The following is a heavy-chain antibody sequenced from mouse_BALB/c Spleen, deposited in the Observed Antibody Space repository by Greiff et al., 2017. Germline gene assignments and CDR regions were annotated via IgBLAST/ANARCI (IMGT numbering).Heavy chain of an antibody. CDR1: GFSLSRYS. J-gene: IGHJ1*01. CDR3: ARNYYGSSPYFDV. Sequence: VKLMESGPGLVAPSQSLSITCTVSGFSLSRYSVHWVRQPPGKGLEWLGMIWGGGSTDYNSALKSRLSISKDNSKSQVFLKMNSLKTDDTAMYYCARNYYGSSPYFDVWGAGTTVTVSS. V-gene: IGHV2-6-4*01. D-gene: IGHD1-1*01. CDR2: IWGGGST.